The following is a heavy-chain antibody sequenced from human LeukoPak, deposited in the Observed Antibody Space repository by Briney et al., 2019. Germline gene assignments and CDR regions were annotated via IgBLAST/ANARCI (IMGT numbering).Heavy chain of an antibody. CDR1: GFTFSSYS. Sequence: GGSLRLSCAASGFTFSSYSMNWVRQAPGKGLEWVSSISSSSSYIYYADSVKGRFTISRDNAKNSLYLQMNSLRAEDTAVYYCAKANRQAVAGYYYFDYWGQGTLVTVSS. D-gene: IGHD6-19*01. V-gene: IGHV3-21*01. J-gene: IGHJ4*02. CDR3: AKANRQAVAGYYYFDY. CDR2: ISSSSSYI.